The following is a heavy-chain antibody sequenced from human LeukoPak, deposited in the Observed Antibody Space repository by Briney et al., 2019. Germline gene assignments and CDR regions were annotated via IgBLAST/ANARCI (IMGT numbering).Heavy chain of an antibody. J-gene: IGHJ6*02. CDR2: IYYSGST. V-gene: IGHV4-59*01. CDR3: ARDPRAGLISSGYNYYYGMDV. CDR1: GGSISSYY. Sequence: SETLSLTCTVSGGSISSYYWSWIRQPPGKGLEWIGYIYYSGSTNYNPSLKSRVTISVDTSKNQFSLKLSSVTAADTAVYYCARDPRAGLISSGYNYYYGMDVWGQGTTVIVSS. D-gene: IGHD3-22*01.